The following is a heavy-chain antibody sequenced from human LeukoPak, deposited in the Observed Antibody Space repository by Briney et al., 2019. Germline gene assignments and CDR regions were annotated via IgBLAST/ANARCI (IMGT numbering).Heavy chain of an antibody. CDR2: INHRGST. CDR1: GGSFSGYY. J-gene: IGHJ3*02. Sequence: SETLSLTCAVYGGSFSGYYWSWIRQPPGKGLEWIGEINHRGSTNYNPSPKSRVTISVDTSKNQFSLKLSSVTAADTAVYYCARGDGAAAGTNAFDIWGQGTMVTVSS. V-gene: IGHV4-34*01. D-gene: IGHD6-13*01. CDR3: ARGDGAAAGTNAFDI.